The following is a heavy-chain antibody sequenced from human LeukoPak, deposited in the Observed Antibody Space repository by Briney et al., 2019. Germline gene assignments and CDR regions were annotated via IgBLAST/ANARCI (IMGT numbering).Heavy chain of an antibody. D-gene: IGHD3-10*01. CDR1: GFSFSFYW. J-gene: IGHJ3*02. CDR2: INSDGSST. V-gene: IGHV3-74*01. CDR3: ARETYYYGSGSYSGDAFDI. Sequence: QSGGSLRLSCAASGFSFSFYWMHWVRQAPGKGLVGVSRINSDGSSTSYADSVKGRFTISRDNAKNTLYLQMNSLRAEDTAVYYCARETYYYGSGSYSGDAFDIWGQGTMVTVSS.